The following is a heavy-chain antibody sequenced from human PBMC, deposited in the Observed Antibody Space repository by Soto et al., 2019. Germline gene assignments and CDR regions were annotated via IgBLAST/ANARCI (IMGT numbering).Heavy chain of an antibody. J-gene: IGHJ4*02. CDR2: INDSGST. D-gene: IGHD5-12*01. CDR3: AGNIVDTISSFDY. V-gene: IGHV4-34*01. Sequence: PAENLSLACAFYVESFSGYYWSWIRQPPGKGLEWIGEINDSGSTNYNPSLKSRVTMSVDTSKNQFSLKLSSVTAADTAMYHCAGNIVDTISSFDYWGQGTMVTVSS. CDR1: VESFSGYY.